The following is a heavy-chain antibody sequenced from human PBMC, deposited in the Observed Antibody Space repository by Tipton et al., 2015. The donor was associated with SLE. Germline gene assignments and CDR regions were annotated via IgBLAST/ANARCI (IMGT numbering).Heavy chain of an antibody. D-gene: IGHD5-12*01. V-gene: IGHV4-59*04. CDR2: RFHDGNI. J-gene: IGHJ1*01. Sequence: TLSLTCTVSGDSVKSRYWIWVRQPAGRGLEWLAYRFHDGNINYNPSLKTRLTMSVDTSRDQFSLKLNSVTAADTAVYYCATNGHGETYEFFTEYLRHWGQGTLVTVSS. CDR3: ATNGHGETYEFFTEYLRH. CDR1: GDSVKSRY.